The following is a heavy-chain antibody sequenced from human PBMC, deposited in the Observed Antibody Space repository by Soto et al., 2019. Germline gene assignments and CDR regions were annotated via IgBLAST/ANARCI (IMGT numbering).Heavy chain of an antibody. Sequence: QVQLQESGPGLVKPSETLSLTCTVSGGSISSYYWSWIRQPPGKGLEWIGYIYYSGSTNYNPSLKSRVTISVDTSKNQFSLKLSSVTAADTAVYYCARHVGPYSCSWYFWGAFDLWGQGTMVTVSS. D-gene: IGHD6-13*01. CDR2: IYYSGST. CDR1: GGSISSYY. V-gene: IGHV4-59*08. J-gene: IGHJ3*01. CDR3: ARHVGPYSCSWYFWGAFDL.